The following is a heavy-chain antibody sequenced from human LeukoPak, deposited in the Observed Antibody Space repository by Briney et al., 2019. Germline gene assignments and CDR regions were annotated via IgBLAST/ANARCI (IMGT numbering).Heavy chain of an antibody. CDR1: GFTVSSNY. J-gene: IGHJ6*03. CDR2: IYSGGST. CDR3: AKDSYYYYIDV. Sequence: GGSLRLSCAASGFTVSSNYMSWVRQAPGKGLEWVSVIYSGGSTYYADSVKGRFTISRDNSKNTLYLQMNSLRTEDTAVYYCAKDSYYYYIDVWGKGTTVTVSS. V-gene: IGHV3-66*02.